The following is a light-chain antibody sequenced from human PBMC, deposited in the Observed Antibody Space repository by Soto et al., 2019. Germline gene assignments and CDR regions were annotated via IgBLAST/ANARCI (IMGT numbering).Light chain of an antibody. J-gene: IGKJ3*01. CDR1: QSVSSY. CDR3: QQRSNWRPGFT. CDR2: DAS. V-gene: IGKV3-11*01. Sequence: EIVLTQSPATLSLSPGERATLSCRASQSVSSYLAWYQQKPGQAPRLLIYDASNRATGIPARFSGSGSGTDFTLTISSLEPEDFAVYYCQQRSNWRPGFTFGPGTKVDIK.